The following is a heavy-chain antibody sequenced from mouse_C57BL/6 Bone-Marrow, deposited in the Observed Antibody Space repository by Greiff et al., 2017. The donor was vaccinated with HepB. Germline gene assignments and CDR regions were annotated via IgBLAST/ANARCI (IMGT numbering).Heavy chain of an antibody. J-gene: IGHJ4*01. D-gene: IGHD2-10*01. CDR3: ARNAYYYAMDY. CDR2: INPSSGYT. CDR1: GYTFTSYW. V-gene: IGHV1-7*01. Sequence: QVQLQQSGAELAKPGASVKLSCKASGYTFTSYWMHWVKQRHGQGLEWIGYINPSSGYTKYNQKCKDKATFTADKSSSTAYMQLSSLTYEDSAVYYCARNAYYYAMDYWGQGTAVTVSS.